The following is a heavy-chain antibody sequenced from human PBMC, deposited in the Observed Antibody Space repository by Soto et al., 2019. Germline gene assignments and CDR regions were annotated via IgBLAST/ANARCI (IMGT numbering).Heavy chain of an antibody. J-gene: IGHJ4*02. Sequence: PSETLSLTCTVSGGSISSGGYYWSWIRQPPGKGLEWIGYIYYSGSTNYNPSLKSRVTISVDTSKNQFSLKLSSVTAADTAVYYCARDSGIAPYYFDYWGQGTLVTVSS. D-gene: IGHD6-13*01. CDR1: GGSISSGGYY. CDR3: ARDSGIAPYYFDY. V-gene: IGHV4-61*08. CDR2: IYYSGST.